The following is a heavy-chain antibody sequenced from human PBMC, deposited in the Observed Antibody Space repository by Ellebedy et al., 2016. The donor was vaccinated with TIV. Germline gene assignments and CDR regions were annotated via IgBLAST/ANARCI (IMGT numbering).Heavy chain of an antibody. CDR3: ATDGSYGDYLSPAHAFEN. V-gene: IGHV3-7*01. D-gene: IGHD4-17*01. Sequence: GESLKISCAASGFSFRSYWMSWVRQAPGMGLEWVANMRQDGNDKYYVDSVRGRFTISRDNAENSLYLQMNSLRAEDTAVYYCATDGSYGDYLSPAHAFENWGQGTVVIVSS. CDR1: GFSFRSYW. J-gene: IGHJ3*02. CDR2: MRQDGNDK.